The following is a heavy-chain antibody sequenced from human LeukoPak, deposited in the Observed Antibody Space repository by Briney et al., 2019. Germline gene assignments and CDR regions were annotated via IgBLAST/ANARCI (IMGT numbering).Heavy chain of an antibody. J-gene: IGHJ6*04. Sequence: GGSLRLSCAASGFTFSSYSMNWVRQAPGKGLEWVSSISSSSSYIYYADSVKGRFTISRDNAKNSLYLQMNSLRAEDTAVYYCARADTAMAPPDVWGKGTTVTVSS. V-gene: IGHV3-21*01. CDR1: GFTFSSYS. CDR2: ISSSSSYI. CDR3: ARADTAMAPPDV. D-gene: IGHD5-18*01.